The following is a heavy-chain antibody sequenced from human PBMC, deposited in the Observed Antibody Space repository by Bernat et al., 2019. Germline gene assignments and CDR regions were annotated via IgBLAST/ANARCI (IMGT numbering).Heavy chain of an antibody. CDR1: GFTFSSYS. V-gene: IGHV3-48*02. Sequence: VQLVESGGGVVQPGRSLRLSCAASGFTFSSYSMNWVRQAPGKGLEWVSYISSSSSTIYYADSVKGRFTISRDNAKNSLYLQMNSLRDEDTAVYYCARDRKDSSGYYPSGSLDYWGQGTLVTVSS. D-gene: IGHD3-22*01. J-gene: IGHJ4*02. CDR3: ARDRKDSSGYYPSGSLDY. CDR2: ISSSSSTI.